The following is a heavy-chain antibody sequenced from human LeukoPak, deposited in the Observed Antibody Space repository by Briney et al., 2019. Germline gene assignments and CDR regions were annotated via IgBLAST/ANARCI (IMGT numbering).Heavy chain of an antibody. V-gene: IGHV3-53*01. CDR2: IYSGGST. D-gene: IGHD3-10*01. Sequence: GGSLRLSCAASEFSVGSNYMTWVRQAPGKGLEWVSLIYSGGSTYYADSVEGRFTISRDNAKNSLYLQMNSLRAGDTALYYCARDDYGSGSWNDYWGQGTLVTVSS. CDR3: ARDDYGSGSWNDY. CDR1: EFSVGSNY. J-gene: IGHJ4*02.